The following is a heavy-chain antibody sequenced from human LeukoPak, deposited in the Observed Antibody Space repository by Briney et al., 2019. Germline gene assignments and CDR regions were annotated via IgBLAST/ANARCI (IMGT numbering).Heavy chain of an antibody. CDR1: GYTFTSYY. J-gene: IGHJ6*04. V-gene: IGHV1-46*01. CDR3: ARDYQDIVVVPAAIHMDV. CDR2: INPSGGST. Sequence: ASVKVSCKASGYTFTSYYMHWVRQAPGQGLEWMGIINPSGGSTSYAQKLQGRVTMTTDTSTSTAYMELRSLRSDDTAVYYCARDYQDIVVVPAAIHMDVWGKGTTVTISS. D-gene: IGHD2-2*01.